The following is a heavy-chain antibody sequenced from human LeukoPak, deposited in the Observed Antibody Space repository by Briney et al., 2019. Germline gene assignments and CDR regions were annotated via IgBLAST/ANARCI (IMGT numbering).Heavy chain of an antibody. J-gene: IGHJ4*02. V-gene: IGHV4-59*12. CDR1: GGSISSYY. D-gene: IGHD4-17*01. CDR2: IYYSGST. CDR3: AREGDYGDYHRTFDY. Sequence: SETLSLTCTVSGGSISSYYWSWIRQPPGKGLEWIGYIYYSGSTNYNPSLKSRVTISVDTSKNQFSLKLSSVTAADTAVYYCAREGDYGDYHRTFDYWGQGTLVTVSS.